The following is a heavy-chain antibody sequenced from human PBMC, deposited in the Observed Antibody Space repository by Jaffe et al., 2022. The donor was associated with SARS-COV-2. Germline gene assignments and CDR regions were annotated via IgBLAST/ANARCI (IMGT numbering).Heavy chain of an antibody. V-gene: IGHV3-9*01. CDR3: AKDNSSQRSVWFDP. D-gene: IGHD6-13*01. CDR1: GFTFDDYA. CDR2: ISWNSGSI. J-gene: IGHJ5*02. Sequence: EVQLVESGGGLVQPGRSLRLSCAASGFTFDDYAMHWVRQAPGKGLEWVSGISWNSGSIGYADSVKGRFTISRDNAKNSLYLQMNSLRAEDTALYYCAKDNSSQRSVWFDPWGQGTLVTVSS.